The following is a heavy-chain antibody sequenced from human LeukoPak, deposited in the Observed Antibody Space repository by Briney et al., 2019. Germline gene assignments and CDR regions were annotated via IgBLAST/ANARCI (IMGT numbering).Heavy chain of an antibody. CDR1: GYRFARNW. J-gene: IGHJ6*03. CDR3: ARGGELLWGRGYYYYMDV. D-gene: IGHD1-26*01. Sequence: GESLKISCKGSGYRFARNWIGWVRQATGQGLEWMGWMNPNSGNTGYAQKFQGRVTMTRNTSISTAYMEMSSLRSEDMAVYYCARGGELLWGRGYYYYMDVWGKGTTVTVSS. CDR2: MNPNSGNT. V-gene: IGHV1-8*01.